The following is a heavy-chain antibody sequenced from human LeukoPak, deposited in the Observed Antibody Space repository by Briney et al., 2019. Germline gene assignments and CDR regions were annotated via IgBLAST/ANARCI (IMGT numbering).Heavy chain of an antibody. J-gene: IGHJ4*02. V-gene: IGHV1-18*01. CDR2: ISAYNGNT. D-gene: IGHD6-19*01. CDR1: GYSFTSFG. CDR3: ARDDHGRWLVPGLYDY. Sequence: GASVKVSCKASGYSFTSFGISWVRQAPGQELEWMGWISAYNGNTNYAQKLQGRVTMTTDTTTSTAYMELRSMRSDDTDAYYCARDDHGRWLVPGLYDYWGQGTLVTVSS.